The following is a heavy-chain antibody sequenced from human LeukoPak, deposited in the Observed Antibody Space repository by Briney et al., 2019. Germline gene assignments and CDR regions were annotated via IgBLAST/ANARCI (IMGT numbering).Heavy chain of an antibody. CDR3: ARHTGDYFDY. D-gene: IGHD1-14*01. J-gene: IGHJ4*02. CDR1: GYIFTTYY. V-gene: IGHV1-46*01. CDR2: VNPSGAAT. Sequence: ASVKVSCEASGYIFTTYYMHWVRQAPGQGLEWMGIVNPSGAATSYAQKFRDRITMTRDSSTRTVYMGLSSLTSEDTAVYYCARHTGDYFDYWGQGTLVTVSS.